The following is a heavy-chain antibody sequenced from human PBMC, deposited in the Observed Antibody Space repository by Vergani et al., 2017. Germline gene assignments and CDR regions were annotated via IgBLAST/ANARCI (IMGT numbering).Heavy chain of an antibody. CDR1: GGSISSGSYY. V-gene: IGHV4-61*02. CDR3: ARKVATRTSRNAFDI. J-gene: IGHJ3*02. Sequence: QVQLQESGPGLVKPSQTLSLTCTVSGGSISSGSYYWSWIRQPAGKGLEWIGRIYTSGSTNYNPSLKSRVTISVDTSKNQFSLKLSSVTAADTAVYYCARKVATRTSRNAFDIWGQGTMVTVSS. CDR2: IYTSGST. D-gene: IGHD5-12*01.